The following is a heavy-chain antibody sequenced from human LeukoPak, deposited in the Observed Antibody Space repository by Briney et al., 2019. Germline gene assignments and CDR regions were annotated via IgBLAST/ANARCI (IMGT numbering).Heavy chain of an antibody. Sequence: SQTLSLTCTVSGGSISSQYWSWIRQPAGKGLEWIGRIYASGSTNYNPSLKSRVTMSVDTSKNQFSLKLSSVTAADTAVFYCTKDTYCSGTTCNGGPGDYWGQGILVTVSS. CDR2: IYASGST. D-gene: IGHD2-2*01. CDR1: GGSISSQY. J-gene: IGHJ4*02. V-gene: IGHV4-4*07. CDR3: TKDTYCSGTTCNGGPGDY.